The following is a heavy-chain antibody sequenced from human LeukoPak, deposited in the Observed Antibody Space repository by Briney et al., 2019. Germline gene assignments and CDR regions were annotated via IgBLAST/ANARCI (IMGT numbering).Heavy chain of an antibody. CDR2: ISGRGDNT. CDR1: GFTFSNYG. D-gene: IGHD3-22*01. V-gene: IGHV3-23*01. J-gene: IGHJ4*02. CDR3: ARTPDYDSSGYYRRDFDY. Sequence: GGSLRLSCAASGFTFSNYGMHWVRQAPGKGLEWVSAISGRGDNTYYTDSVKGRFTLSRDHSKNTLYLQMDSLRAEDTAVYYCARTPDYDSSGYYRRDFDYWGQGTLVTVSS.